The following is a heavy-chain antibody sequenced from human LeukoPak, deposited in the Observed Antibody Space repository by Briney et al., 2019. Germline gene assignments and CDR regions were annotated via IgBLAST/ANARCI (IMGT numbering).Heavy chain of an antibody. D-gene: IGHD6-19*01. CDR3: ARIDAVAATPTSFDY. CDR2: IYYSGTT. V-gene: IGHV4-59*01. J-gene: IGHJ4*02. CDR1: GGSISIFY. Sequence: SETLSLTCAVSGGSISIFYWSWIRQPPGKGLEWIGDIYYSGTTNYNPSLKSRLTISLDTSKNQFSLRLTSVTAADTAVYYCARIDAVAATPTSFDYWGQGTLVTVSS.